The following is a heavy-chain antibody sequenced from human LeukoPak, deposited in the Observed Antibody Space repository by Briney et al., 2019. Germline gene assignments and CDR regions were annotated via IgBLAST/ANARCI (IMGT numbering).Heavy chain of an antibody. J-gene: IGHJ6*02. CDR2: IYSGGST. Sequence: GGSLRLSCAASGFTVSSNYMSWVRQAPGKGLEWVSVIYSGGSTYYADSVKGRFTISRHNSKNTLYLQMNSLRAEDTAVYYCARIAVAGTPYYYYGMDVWGQGTTVTVSS. V-gene: IGHV3-53*04. CDR1: GFTVSSNY. CDR3: ARIAVAGTPYYYYGMDV. D-gene: IGHD6-19*01.